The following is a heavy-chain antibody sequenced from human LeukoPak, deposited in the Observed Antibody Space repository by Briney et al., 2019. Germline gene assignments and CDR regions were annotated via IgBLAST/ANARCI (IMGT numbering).Heavy chain of an antibody. Sequence: SETLSLTCTLSGGPTSNYQWSWIRQPPGKGLEWIGNIYYSGTANYNPSLKSRVIISVDTSKNQFSLKLSPVTAADTAVYYCAKARWITVAPFDYWGQGTLVTVSS. J-gene: IGHJ4*02. CDR3: AKARWITVAPFDY. D-gene: IGHD6-19*01. V-gene: IGHV4-59*01. CDR1: GGPTSNYQ. CDR2: IYYSGTA.